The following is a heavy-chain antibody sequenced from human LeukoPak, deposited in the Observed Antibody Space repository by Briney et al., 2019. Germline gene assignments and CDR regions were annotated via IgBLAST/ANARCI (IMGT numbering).Heavy chain of an antibody. CDR1: GGSISSTTHY. CDR2: INHIGST. J-gene: IGHJ6*03. Sequence: SETLSLTCTVSGGSISSTTHYWGWIRQSPGKGLEWIGGINHIGSTYYNPSLRSRVTMSVDTSKNQFSLNLSSVTAADTAVYYCARRLVLPAGIRAYYYYYMDVWGKGTTATVSS. V-gene: IGHV4-39*01. CDR3: ARRLVLPAGIRAYYYYYMDV. D-gene: IGHD2-2*01.